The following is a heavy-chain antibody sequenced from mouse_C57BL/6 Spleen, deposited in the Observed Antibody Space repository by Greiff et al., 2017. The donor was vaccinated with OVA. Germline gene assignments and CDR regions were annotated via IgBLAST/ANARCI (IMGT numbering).Heavy chain of an antibody. J-gene: IGHJ4*01. CDR2: IDPSDSYT. CDR1: GYTFTSYW. CDR3: ARGGGAMDY. Sequence: QVQLQQPGAELVMPGASVKLSCKASGYTFTSYWMHWVKQRPGQGLEWIGEIDPSDSYTNYNQKFKGKSTLTVDKSSSTAYMQLSSLPSEDAAVYYCARGGGAMDYWGQGTSVTVSS. V-gene: IGHV1-69*01.